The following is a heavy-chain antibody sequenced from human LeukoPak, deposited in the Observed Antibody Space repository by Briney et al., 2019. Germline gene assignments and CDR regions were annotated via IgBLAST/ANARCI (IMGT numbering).Heavy chain of an antibody. J-gene: IGHJ5*02. D-gene: IGHD3-22*01. CDR3: ARDTYYYDSSGPLGIA. Sequence: SQTLSLTCTVSGGSVSSRDLYWSWIRQHPGKGLEWIGYISYSGSTYYNPSLQSRVTISVDTSNNQFSLKLNSVTAADTAVYYCARDTYYYDSSGPLGIAWGQGTRVTVSS. V-gene: IGHV4-31*03. CDR2: ISYSGST. CDR1: GGSVSSRDLY.